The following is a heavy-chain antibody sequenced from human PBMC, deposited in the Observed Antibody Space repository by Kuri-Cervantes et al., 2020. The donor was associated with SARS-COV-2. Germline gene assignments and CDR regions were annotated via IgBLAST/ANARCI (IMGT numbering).Heavy chain of an antibody. CDR2: ISYDGSNK. J-gene: IGHJ6*03. D-gene: IGHD3-16*01. Sequence: GGSLRLSCAASGFTFSSYAMHWVRQAPGKGLEWVAAISYDGSNKYYADSVKGRFTISRDNSKNTLYLQMNSLRAEDTAVYYCARDGGGYMDVWGKGTTVTVSS. V-gene: IGHV3-30*04. CDR3: ARDGGGYMDV. CDR1: GFTFSSYA.